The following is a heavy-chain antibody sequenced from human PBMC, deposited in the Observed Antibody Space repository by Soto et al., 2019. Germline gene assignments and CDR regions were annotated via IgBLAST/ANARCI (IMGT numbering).Heavy chain of an antibody. D-gene: IGHD1-7*01. CDR2: IYYSGST. CDR3: ARVVYLNWNYPHYWFDP. CDR1: GGSISSGDYY. Sequence: QVQLQESGPGLVKPSQTLSLTCTVSGGSISSGDYYWSWIRQPPGKGLEWIGYIYYSGSTYYNQSLKSRVTISVDTSKNQFSLKLSSVTAADTAVYYCARVVYLNWNYPHYWFDPGGQGTLVTVSS. V-gene: IGHV4-30-4*01. J-gene: IGHJ5*02.